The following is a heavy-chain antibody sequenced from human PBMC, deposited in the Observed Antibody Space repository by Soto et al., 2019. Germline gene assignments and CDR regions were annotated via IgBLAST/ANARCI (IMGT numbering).Heavy chain of an antibody. CDR1: GFTFSNYG. V-gene: IGHV3-33*01. CDR3: ARPGAATTQYYYHGMDV. Sequence: QVQLVESGGGVVQPGRSLRLSCAASGFTFSNYGMHWVRQAPGKGLEWVAVIWFDGNNQYYADSVKGRFTISRDNSKNTLYLQVNSLRAEGRAVYYCARPGAATTQYYYHGMDVWRQGPTVTVPS. CDR2: IWFDGNNQ. J-gene: IGHJ6*02. D-gene: IGHD2-15*01.